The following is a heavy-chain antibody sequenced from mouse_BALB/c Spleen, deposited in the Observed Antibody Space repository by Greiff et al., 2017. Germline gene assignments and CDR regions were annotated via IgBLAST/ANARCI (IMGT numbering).Heavy chain of an antibody. V-gene: IGHV14-3*02. D-gene: IGHD1-1*01. J-gene: IGHJ4*01. CDR3: ARGLRAAMDY. Sequence: VQLQQSGAELVKPGASVKLSCTASGFNIKDTYMHWVKQRPEQGLEWIGRIDPANGNTKYDPKFQGKATITADTSSNTAYLQLSSLTSEDTAVYYGARGLRAAMDYWGQGTSVTVSS. CDR2: IDPANGNT. CDR1: GFNIKDTY.